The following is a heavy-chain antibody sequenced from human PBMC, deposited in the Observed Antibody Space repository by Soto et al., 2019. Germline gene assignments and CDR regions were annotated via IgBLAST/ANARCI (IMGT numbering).Heavy chain of an antibody. V-gene: IGHV4-30-4*01. CDR3: ARELLNWNYGEKNWFDP. J-gene: IGHJ5*02. D-gene: IGHD1-7*01. CDR2: IYYSGST. CDR1: GGSISSGDYY. Sequence: SETLSLTCTVSGGSISSGDYYWSWIRQPPGKGLEWIGYIYYSGSTYYNPSLKSRVTIPVDTSKNQFSLKLSSVTAADTAVYYCARELLNWNYGEKNWFDPWGQGTLVTVSS.